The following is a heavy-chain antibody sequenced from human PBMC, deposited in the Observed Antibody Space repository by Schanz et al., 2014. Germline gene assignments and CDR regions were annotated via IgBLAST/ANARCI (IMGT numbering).Heavy chain of an antibody. D-gene: IGHD2-2*01. J-gene: IGHJ4*02. CDR1: GFIFSNYG. V-gene: IGHV3-33*06. CDR3: AKDLLYGAPMPLNHLDY. Sequence: QVQLVESGGGVVQFGRSLRLSCAASGFIFSNYGMHWVRQAPGKGLEWVAVIWSDGSGKYYADSVKGRFTISRDSPKNTLYLQMNSLRAEDTAVYYCAKDLLYGAPMPLNHLDYWGQGTLVTVSS. CDR2: IWSDGSGK.